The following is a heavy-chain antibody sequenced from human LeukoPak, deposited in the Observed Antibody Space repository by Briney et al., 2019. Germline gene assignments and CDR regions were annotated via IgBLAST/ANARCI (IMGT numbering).Heavy chain of an antibody. J-gene: IGHJ3*02. CDR2: IWYDGSNK. Sequence: GGSLRLSCAASGFTFSSYGMHWVRQAPGKGLEWVAVIWYDGSNKYYADSVKGRFTISRDNSKNRLYLQMNSLRAEDTAVYYCGSDLRVAYSSSWYGGVFDIWGQGTMVTVSS. V-gene: IGHV3-33*01. D-gene: IGHD6-13*01. CDR3: GSDLRVAYSSSWYGGVFDI. CDR1: GFTFSSYG.